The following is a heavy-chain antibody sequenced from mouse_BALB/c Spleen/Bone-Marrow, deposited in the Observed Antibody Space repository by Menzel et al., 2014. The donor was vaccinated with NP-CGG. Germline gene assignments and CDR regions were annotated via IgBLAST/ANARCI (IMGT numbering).Heavy chain of an antibody. D-gene: IGHD4-1*02. Sequence: QVQLKQSGPELVKPGASVKISCKASGYAFSSSWMNWVKQRPGQGLEWIGRIYPGDGDTKYNGKSKGKATLTADKSSSTAYMQLSSLTSVDSAVYFCARPLNWDPYAMDYWGQGTSVTVSS. V-gene: IGHV1-82*01. J-gene: IGHJ4*01. CDR1: GYAFSSSW. CDR2: IYPGDGDT. CDR3: ARPLNWDPYAMDY.